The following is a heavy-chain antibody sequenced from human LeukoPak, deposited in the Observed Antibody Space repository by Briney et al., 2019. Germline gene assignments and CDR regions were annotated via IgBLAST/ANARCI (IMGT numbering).Heavy chain of an antibody. CDR1: GGSFSGYY. Sequence: SETLSLTCAVYGGSFSGYYWSWIRQPTGKGLEWIGEINHSGSTNYNPSLKSRVTISVDTSKNQFSLKRSSVTAADTAVYYCARDGIAAAGSWFDPWGQGTLVTVSS. V-gene: IGHV4-34*01. CDR2: INHSGST. J-gene: IGHJ5*02. D-gene: IGHD6-13*01. CDR3: ARDGIAAAGSWFDP.